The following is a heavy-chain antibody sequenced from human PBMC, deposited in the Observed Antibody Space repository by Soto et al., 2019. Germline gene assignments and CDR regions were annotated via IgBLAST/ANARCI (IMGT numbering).Heavy chain of an antibody. CDR2: IYYSGST. D-gene: IGHD1-26*01. J-gene: IGHJ5*02. Sequence: SETLSLTCTVSGGSISSYYWSWIRQPPGKGLEWIGYIYYSGSTNNNPSLKSRVTISVDTSKNQFSLKLSSVTAADTAVYYCARGVIVGATKGWFDPWGQGTLVTVSS. CDR1: GGSISSYY. V-gene: IGHV4-59*01. CDR3: ARGVIVGATKGWFDP.